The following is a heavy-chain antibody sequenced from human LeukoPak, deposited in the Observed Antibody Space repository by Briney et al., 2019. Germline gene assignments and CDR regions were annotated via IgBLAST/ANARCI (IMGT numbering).Heavy chain of an antibody. CDR3: AKDGSWSCTD. J-gene: IGHJ4*02. CDR2: IAHHGSNK. Sequence: GGSLRLSCAASGFTFSRNAIHWVRQGPGKGLEWVTYIAHHGSNKYYADSVKGRFTISRDNSKRTLYLQMNSLRADDTAVYYCAKDGSWSCTDWGQGTLVTVSS. V-gene: IGHV3-30*02. CDR1: GFTFSRNA. D-gene: IGHD2-8*02.